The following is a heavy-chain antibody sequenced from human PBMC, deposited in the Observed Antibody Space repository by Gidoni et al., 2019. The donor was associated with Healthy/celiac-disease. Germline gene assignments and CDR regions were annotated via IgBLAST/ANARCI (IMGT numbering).Heavy chain of an antibody. D-gene: IGHD3-22*01. J-gene: IGHJ4*02. Sequence: EVPLVESGGGLVKPGGSLRLHCAASGFTFSSSSTHWVRQAPGKGLEWVSYISSSSSYIYYADSVKGRFTIPRDNAKNSLYLQMNSLRAEDTAVYYCARDSVAYYYDSSGYHVFDYWGQGTLVTVSS. CDR3: ARDSVAYYYDSSGYHVFDY. CDR2: ISSSSSYI. CDR1: GFTFSSSS. V-gene: IGHV3-21*01.